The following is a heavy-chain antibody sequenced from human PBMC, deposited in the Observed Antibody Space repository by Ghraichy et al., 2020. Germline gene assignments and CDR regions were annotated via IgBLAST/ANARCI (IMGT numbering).Heavy chain of an antibody. D-gene: IGHD2-15*01. CDR2: ISSSSSYI. CDR3: ARPEGFGGSQAVDY. V-gene: IGHV3-21*01. CDR1: GFTFSSYS. J-gene: IGHJ4*02. Sequence: GGSLRLSCAASGFTFSSYSMNWVRQAPGKGLEWVSSISSSSSYIYYADSVKGRFTISRDNAKNSLYLQMNSLRAEDTAVYYCARPEGFGGSQAVDYWGQGTLVTVSS.